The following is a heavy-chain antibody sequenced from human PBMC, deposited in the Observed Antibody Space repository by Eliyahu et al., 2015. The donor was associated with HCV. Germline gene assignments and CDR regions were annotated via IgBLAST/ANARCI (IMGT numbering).Heavy chain of an antibody. V-gene: IGHV3-23*01. CDR3: ASPHGVSNAWPYYFDF. CDR2: INYSGGTT. D-gene: IGHD6-19*01. Sequence: EVQLLESGGGLVQPGGSLRLSCAASGFTFRTSAMSWVRQTPGKGLEWVSTINYSGGTTYYADSVKGRFTISRDNSQNTLYLQMNSLRAEDTAIYSCASPHGVSNAWPYYFDFWGQGTLVTVSS. CDR1: GFTFRTSA. J-gene: IGHJ4*02.